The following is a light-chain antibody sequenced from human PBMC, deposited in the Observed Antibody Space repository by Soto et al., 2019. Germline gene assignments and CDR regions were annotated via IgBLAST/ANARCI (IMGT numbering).Light chain of an antibody. Sequence: DIQMSQSPSSLSASVGDRVTMTCRASQGISNYLAWYQQKPGKAPKLLIYKASSLESGVPSRFSGSGSGTEFTLTISNLQPDDFATYYCQQYDSYSSGPFGQGTKVDI. CDR3: QQYDSYSSGP. CDR2: KAS. CDR1: QGISNY. V-gene: IGKV1-5*03. J-gene: IGKJ1*01.